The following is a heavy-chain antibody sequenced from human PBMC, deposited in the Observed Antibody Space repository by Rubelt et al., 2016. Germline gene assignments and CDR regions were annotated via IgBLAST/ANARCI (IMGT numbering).Heavy chain of an antibody. CDR3: ASSNREAVAGTAYYYYMDV. CDR1: GYSISSGYY. CDR2: IYHSGST. J-gene: IGHJ6*03. V-gene: IGHV4-38-2*02. Sequence: QLQLQESGPGLVKPSETLSLTCTVSGYSISSGYYWGWIRQPPGKGLEWIGSIYHSGSTYYNPSLKSRVTISVETSKNQFSLKRSSVTAADTAVYYCASSNREAVAGTAYYYYMDVWGKGTTVTVSS. D-gene: IGHD6-19*01.